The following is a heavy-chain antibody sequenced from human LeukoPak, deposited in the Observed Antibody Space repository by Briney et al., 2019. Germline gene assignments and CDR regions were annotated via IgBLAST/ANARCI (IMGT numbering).Heavy chain of an antibody. Sequence: GGSLRLSCAASGFTISSYDSRWVRQATGKGLEWVSAIGTAGDPYYPGSVKGRFTISRENAKNSLYLQMNSLRAGDTAVYYCAREHVGGHLAYWGQGTLVTVSS. J-gene: IGHJ4*02. CDR2: IGTAGDP. D-gene: IGHD3-16*01. CDR3: AREHVGGHLAY. CDR1: GFTISSYD. V-gene: IGHV3-13*05.